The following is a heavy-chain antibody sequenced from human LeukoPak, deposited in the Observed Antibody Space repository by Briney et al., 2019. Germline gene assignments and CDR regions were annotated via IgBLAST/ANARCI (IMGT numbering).Heavy chain of an antibody. CDR2: TYYRSKWYN. CDR1: GDSVSSNSAA. CDR3: ARGIAAAGPHAFDI. D-gene: IGHD6-13*01. J-gene: IGHJ3*02. Sequence: SQTLSLTCAISGDSVSSNSAAWNWIRQSPSRGLEWLGRTYYRSKWYNDYAVSVKSRITINPDTSKNQFSLQLNPVTPEGTAVYYCARGIAAAGPHAFDIWGQGTMVTVSS. V-gene: IGHV6-1*01.